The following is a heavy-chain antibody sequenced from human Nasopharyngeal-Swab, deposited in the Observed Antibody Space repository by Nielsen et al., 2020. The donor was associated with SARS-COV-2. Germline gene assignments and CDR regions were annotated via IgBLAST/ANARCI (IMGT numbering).Heavy chain of an antibody. CDR3: ARAVFEPTTMAFAL. D-gene: IGHD4/OR15-4a*01. Sequence: WIRQPPGKGLEWIGSGHSSGTTHYNPSLQGRVEISVDVSDNQVSLKLRSVTAADSAMYFCARAVFEPTTMAFALWGHGSPVTVSS. J-gene: IGHJ4*01. V-gene: IGHV4-30-4*01. CDR2: GHSSGTT.